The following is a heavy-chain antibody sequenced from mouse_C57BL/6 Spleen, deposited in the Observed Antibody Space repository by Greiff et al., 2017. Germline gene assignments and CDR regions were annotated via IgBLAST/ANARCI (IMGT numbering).Heavy chain of an antibody. CDR1: GFTFSSYA. V-gene: IGHV5-4*01. CDR2: ISDGGSYT. D-gene: IGHD1-1*01. J-gene: IGHJ2*01. Sequence: EVQRVESGGGLVKPGGSLKLSCAASGFTFSSYAMSWVRQTPEKRLEWVATISDGGSYTYYPDNVKGRFTISRDNAKNNLYLQMSHLKSEDTAMYYCAKFLTTVVAFDYWGQGTTLTVSS. CDR3: AKFLTTVVAFDY.